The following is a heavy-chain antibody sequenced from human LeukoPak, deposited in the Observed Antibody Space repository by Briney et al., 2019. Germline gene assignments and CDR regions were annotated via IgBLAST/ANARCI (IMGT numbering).Heavy chain of an antibody. CDR1: GGSVSSYY. V-gene: IGHV4-59*08. D-gene: IGHD3-3*01. CDR2: IYYSGST. CDR3: AGTYYDFWSGYYAGKDYFDY. Sequence: SETLSLTCTVSGGSVSSYYWSWIRQPPGKGLEWIGYIYYSGSTNYNPSLKSRVTISVDTSKNQFSLKLSSVTAADTAVYYCAGTYYDFWSGYYAGKDYFDYWGQGTLVTVSS. J-gene: IGHJ4*02.